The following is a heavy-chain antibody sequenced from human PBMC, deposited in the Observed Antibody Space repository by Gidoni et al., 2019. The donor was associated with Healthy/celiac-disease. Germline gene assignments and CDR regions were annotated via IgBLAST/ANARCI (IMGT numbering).Heavy chain of an antibody. Sequence: EVQLVESGGGLVQPGGSLRLSCASSGFPFSSYWMSWVRQAPGKGLEWVDNIKQDGSEKYYVDSVKGRITISRDNAKNSLYLQMNSLRAEDTAVYYCAREAEYCSGGSCYSGGWFDPWGQGTLVTVSS. CDR1: GFPFSSYW. D-gene: IGHD2-15*01. V-gene: IGHV3-7*01. CDR3: AREAEYCSGGSCYSGGWFDP. J-gene: IGHJ5*02. CDR2: IKQDGSEK.